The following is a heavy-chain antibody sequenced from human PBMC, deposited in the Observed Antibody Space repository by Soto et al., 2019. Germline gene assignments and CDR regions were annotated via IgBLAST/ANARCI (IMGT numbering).Heavy chain of an antibody. CDR1: GFTFSSYA. D-gene: IGHD3-16*01. V-gene: IGHV3-23*01. CDR3: AKDGGMITLGGVIVP. Sequence: PGGSLRLSCAASGFTFSSYAMSWVRQAPGKGLEWVSAISGSGGSTYYADSVKGGVTISRDNSKNTLYLQMNSLRAEDTAVYYGAKDGGMITLGGVIVPLGRGTLVTVSS. CDR2: ISGSGGST. J-gene: IGHJ5*02.